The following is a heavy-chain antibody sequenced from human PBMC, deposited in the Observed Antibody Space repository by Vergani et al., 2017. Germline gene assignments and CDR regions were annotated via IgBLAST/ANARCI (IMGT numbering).Heavy chain of an antibody. CDR1: GYTFTSYA. CDR3: AREGFYDYVWGSYRLRGGYYFDY. CDR2: INAGNGNT. V-gene: IGHV1-3*01. D-gene: IGHD3-16*02. J-gene: IGHJ4*02. Sequence: QVQLVQSGAEVKKPGASVKVSCKASGYTFTSYAMHWVRQAPGQRLEWMGWINAGNGNTKYSQKFQGRVTITRDTSASTAYRELSSLRSEDTAVYYCAREGFYDYVWGSYRLRGGYYFDYWGQGTLVTVSS.